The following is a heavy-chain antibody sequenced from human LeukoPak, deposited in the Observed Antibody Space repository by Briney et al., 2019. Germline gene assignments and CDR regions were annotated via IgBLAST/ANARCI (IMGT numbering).Heavy chain of an antibody. CDR3: AKDQVWIVVGSFDY. CDR1: GFPFSSYA. J-gene: IGHJ4*02. V-gene: IGHV3-23*01. Sequence: GGSLRLSCAASGFPFSSYAMGWVRQAPGKGLDWVSTISGSGGSTYYADSVKGRFTISRDNSKNTLYLQMTSLRAEDTAVYYCAKDQVWIVVGSFDYWGQGTLVTVSS. CDR2: ISGSGGST. D-gene: IGHD3-22*01.